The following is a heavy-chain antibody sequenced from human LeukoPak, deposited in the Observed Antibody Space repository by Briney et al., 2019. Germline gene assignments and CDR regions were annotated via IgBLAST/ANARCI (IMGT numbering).Heavy chain of an antibody. V-gene: IGHV4-39*07. Sequence: ASETLSLTCTVSGGSISSNSYYWGWIRQPPGKGLEWIGSIYYSGSTYYNPSLKSRVTISVDTSKNQFSLKLSSVTAADTAVYYCARAPYGGYSYGSPFDYWGQGTLVTVSS. J-gene: IGHJ4*02. CDR2: IYYSGST. CDR3: ARAPYGGYSYGSPFDY. CDR1: GGSISSNSYY. D-gene: IGHD5-18*01.